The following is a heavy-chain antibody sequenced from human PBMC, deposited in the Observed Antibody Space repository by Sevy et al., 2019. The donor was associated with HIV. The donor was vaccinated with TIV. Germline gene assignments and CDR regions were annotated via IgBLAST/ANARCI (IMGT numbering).Heavy chain of an antibody. Sequence: GGSLRLSCAASGFAFSTHAMHWVRQAPGKGLEWVAVISYEETGTFYAASVEGRFTISRDNSKNMLSLQINSLRPEDTAVYYCARDGGYSVKWYPLYWGHGTLVTVSS. V-gene: IGHV3-30-3*01. J-gene: IGHJ4*01. CDR1: GFAFSTHA. CDR2: ISYEETGT. D-gene: IGHD1-26*01. CDR3: ARDGGYSVKWYPLY.